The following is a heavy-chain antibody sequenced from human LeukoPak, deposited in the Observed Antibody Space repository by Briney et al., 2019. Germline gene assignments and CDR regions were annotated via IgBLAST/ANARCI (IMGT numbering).Heavy chain of an antibody. Sequence: PGGSLRLSCAASGFTFSSYWMSWVRQAPGKGLEWVANIKQDGSERYYVDSVKGRFTISRDNAKNSLYLQMNSLRAEDTAVYYCAGLGGHCQTYDYWGQGTLVTVSS. CDR3: AGLGGHCQTYDY. D-gene: IGHD3-16*01. V-gene: IGHV3-7*01. CDR1: GFTFSSYW. CDR2: IKQDGSER. J-gene: IGHJ4*02.